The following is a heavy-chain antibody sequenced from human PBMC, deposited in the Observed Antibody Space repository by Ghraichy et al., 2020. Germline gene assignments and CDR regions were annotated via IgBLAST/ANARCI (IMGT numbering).Heavy chain of an antibody. V-gene: IGHV4-34*01. Sequence: SETLSLTCAIYDGSFSGYYWTWIRQPPGRGLEWVGEINHSGRTNYNPSLKSRVTISVDTSKHQFSLRLSSVTASDTAVYYCARAYYYGSGTYSRNSWYYYMDVWGKGTTVTVSS. CDR3: ARAYYYGSGTYSRNSWYYYMDV. CDR2: INHSGRT. CDR1: DGSFSGYY. J-gene: IGHJ6*03. D-gene: IGHD3-10*01.